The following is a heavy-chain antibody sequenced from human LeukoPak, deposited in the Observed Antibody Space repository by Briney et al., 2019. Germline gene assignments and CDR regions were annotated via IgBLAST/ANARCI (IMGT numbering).Heavy chain of an antibody. CDR3: ATDLANCSGGSCYGLDY. V-gene: IGHV1-24*01. CDR1: GYTLTELS. Sequence: GASVKVSCKVSGYTLTELSMHWVRRAPGKGLEWMGGFDPEDGETIYAQKFQGRVTMTEDTSTDTAYMELSSLRSEDTAVYYCATDLANCSGGSCYGLDYWGQGTLVTVSS. D-gene: IGHD2-15*01. CDR2: FDPEDGET. J-gene: IGHJ4*02.